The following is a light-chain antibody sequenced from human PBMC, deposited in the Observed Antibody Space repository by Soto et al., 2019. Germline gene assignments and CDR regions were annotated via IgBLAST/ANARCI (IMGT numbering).Light chain of an antibody. CDR2: GAS. V-gene: IGKV3-15*01. Sequence: EIVMTQSPATLSVSPGESATLSCRASQSVNSNLAWFQQKPGQAPRLLIYGASTRATDIPARFSGSGSGTEFTLTISSLQSEDVAVYYCQQYNDWPRTFGQGTKLEIK. CDR1: QSVNSN. CDR3: QQYNDWPRT. J-gene: IGKJ2*01.